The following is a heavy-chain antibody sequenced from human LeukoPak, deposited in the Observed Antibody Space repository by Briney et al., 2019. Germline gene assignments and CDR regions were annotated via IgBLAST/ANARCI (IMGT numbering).Heavy chain of an antibody. V-gene: IGHV4-38-2*02. D-gene: IGHD2-2*01. CDR1: GYSISSGYY. CDR3: ARIAVVPAADNWFDP. J-gene: IGHJ5*02. Sequence: SETLSLTCTVSGYSISSGYYWGWIRQSPGKGLEWIGSIYHSGSTYYNPSLKSRVTISVDTSKNQFSLKLSSVTAADTAVYYCARIAVVPAADNWFDPWGQGTLVTVSS. CDR2: IYHSGST.